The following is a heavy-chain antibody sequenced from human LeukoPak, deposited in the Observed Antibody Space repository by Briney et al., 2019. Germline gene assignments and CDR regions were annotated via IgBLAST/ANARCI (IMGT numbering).Heavy chain of an antibody. V-gene: IGHV5-51*01. CDR1: GYNFANSW. D-gene: IGHD4-23*01. J-gene: IGHJ3*02. CDR2: IYPDDSDI. CDR3: ARLYGGNPWGAFDI. Sequence: GESLKISCHGSGYNFANSWIGWVRQMPGKGLEWVGLIYPDDSDIRYSPSFQGQVTISADKSISTAYLQWSSLKASDTAMYYYARLYGGNPWGAFDIWGQGTMVTVSS.